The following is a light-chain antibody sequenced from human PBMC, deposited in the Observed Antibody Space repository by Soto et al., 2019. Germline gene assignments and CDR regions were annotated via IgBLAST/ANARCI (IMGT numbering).Light chain of an antibody. J-gene: IGKJ1*01. V-gene: IGKV1-39*01. CDR2: GAS. CDR3: QQTYSSSWT. CDR1: QSISNY. Sequence: DIQMTQSPSTLSASVGDRVTITCRASQSISNYLNWYQQKPGKAPKLLIYGASRLQTGVPSRFSGSGSGTDFTLTVSSLQPEDFATYYCQQTYSSSWTFGQGTKVDIK.